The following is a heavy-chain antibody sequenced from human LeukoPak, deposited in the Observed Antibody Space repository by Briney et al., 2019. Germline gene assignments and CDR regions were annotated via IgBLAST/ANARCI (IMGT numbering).Heavy chain of an antibody. CDR3: ARGPPPSKHPTYDYSNYYYFDY. CDR1: GGSFSGYY. V-gene: IGHV4-30-4*08. CDR2: IYYSGST. J-gene: IGHJ4*02. Sequence: SETLSLTCAVYGGSFSGYYWSWIRQPPGKGLEWIGYIYYSGSTYYNPSLKSRVTISVDTSKNQFSLKLSSVTAADTAVYYCARGPPPSKHPTYDYSNYYYFDYWGQGTLVTVSS. D-gene: IGHD4-11*01.